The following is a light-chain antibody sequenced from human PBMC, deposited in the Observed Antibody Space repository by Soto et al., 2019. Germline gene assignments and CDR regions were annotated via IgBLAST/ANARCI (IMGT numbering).Light chain of an antibody. J-gene: IGLJ1*01. CDR3: CSYAGTSTFI. V-gene: IGLV1-44*01. CDR1: SSNIGSNT. CDR2: SNN. Sequence: QSVLIQPPSASGTPGQMVTISCSGSSSNIGSNTVNWYQQLPGTAPKLLMYSNNQRPSGVPDRFSGSRSGNTASLTISGLQTEDEADYYCCSYAGTSTFIFGIGTKVTVL.